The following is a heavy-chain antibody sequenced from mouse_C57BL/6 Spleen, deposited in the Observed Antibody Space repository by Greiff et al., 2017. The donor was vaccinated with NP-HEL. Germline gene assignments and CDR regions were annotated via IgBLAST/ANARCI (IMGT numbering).Heavy chain of an antibody. D-gene: IGHD1-1*01. CDR2: IDPSDSET. CDR1: GYTFTSYW. CDR3: AANYYGSSFNIDY. J-gene: IGHJ2*01. V-gene: IGHV1-52*01. Sequence: QVQLQQPGAELVRPGSSVKLSCKASGYTFTSYWMHWVKQRPIQGLEWIGNIDPSDSETHYNQKFKDKATLTVDKSSSTAYMQLSSLTSEDSAVYYCAANYYGSSFNIDYWGQGTTLTVSS.